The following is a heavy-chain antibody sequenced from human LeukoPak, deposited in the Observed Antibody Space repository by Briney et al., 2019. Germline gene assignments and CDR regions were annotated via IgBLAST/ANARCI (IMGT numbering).Heavy chain of an antibody. CDR1: GFTFDDYA. D-gene: IGHD3-22*01. CDR2: ISWNSGSI. CDR3: ARGRGDSSGYRYFDY. V-gene: IGHV3-9*01. J-gene: IGHJ4*02. Sequence: GGSLRLSCAASGFTFDDYAMHWVRQAPGKGLEWVSGISWNSGSIGYADSVKGRFTISRDNAKNSLYLQMNSLRAEDTAVYYCARGRGDSSGYRYFDYWGQGTLVTVSS.